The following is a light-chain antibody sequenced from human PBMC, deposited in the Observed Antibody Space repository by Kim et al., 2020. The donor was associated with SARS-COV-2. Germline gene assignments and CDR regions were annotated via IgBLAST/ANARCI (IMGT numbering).Light chain of an antibody. V-gene: IGLV2-23*01. CDR1: SSDVGSYNL. CDR2: EGS. CDR3: CSYAGSSTWV. Sequence: QSALTQPASVSGSPGQSITISCTGTSSDVGSYNLVSWYQKHPGKAPKLMIYEGSKRPSGVSNRFSGSKSGNTASLTISGLQAEDEAEYYCCSYAGSSTWVFGGGTQLTVL. J-gene: IGLJ3*02.